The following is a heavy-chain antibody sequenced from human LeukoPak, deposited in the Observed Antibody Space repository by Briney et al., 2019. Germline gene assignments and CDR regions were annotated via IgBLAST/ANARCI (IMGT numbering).Heavy chain of an antibody. J-gene: IGHJ4*02. V-gene: IGHV3-21*04. Sequence: GGSLRLSCAASGFTFSSYSMTWVRQAPGKGLEWVSSISSSSSYIYYADSVKGRFTISRDNAKNSLYLQMNSLRAEDTAVYYCAKQGDGYIAHFDYWGQGTLVTVSS. CDR3: AKQGDGYIAHFDY. CDR1: GFTFSSYS. CDR2: ISSSSSYI. D-gene: IGHD5-12*01.